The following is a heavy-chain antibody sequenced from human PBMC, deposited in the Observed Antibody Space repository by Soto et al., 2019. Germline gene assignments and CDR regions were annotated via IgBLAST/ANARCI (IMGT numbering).Heavy chain of an antibody. V-gene: IGHV4-34*01. CDR3: ARGGCSSTSCTQYYYYYMDV. CDR1: GGSFSGYY. D-gene: IGHD2-2*01. CDR2: INHSGST. J-gene: IGHJ6*03. Sequence: SETLSLTCAVYGGSFSGYYWSWIRQPPGKGLEWIGEINHSGSTNYNPSLKSRVTISVDTSKNQFSLKLSSVTAADTAVYYCARGGCSSTSCTQYYYYYMDVWGKGTTVTVSS.